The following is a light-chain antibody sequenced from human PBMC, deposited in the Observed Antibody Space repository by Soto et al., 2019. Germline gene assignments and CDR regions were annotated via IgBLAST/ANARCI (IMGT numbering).Light chain of an antibody. CDR1: QSVSSY. CDR2: DAS. V-gene: IGKV3-11*01. Sequence: EIFLTQSPATLSLSPGERATLSCRASQSVSSYLAWYQQKPGQAPRLLIYDASNRATGIPARFSGSGSGTDFTLTISSLEPEDFAVYYCQQRSNWPSITFGQGTRLEIK. J-gene: IGKJ5*01. CDR3: QQRSNWPSIT.